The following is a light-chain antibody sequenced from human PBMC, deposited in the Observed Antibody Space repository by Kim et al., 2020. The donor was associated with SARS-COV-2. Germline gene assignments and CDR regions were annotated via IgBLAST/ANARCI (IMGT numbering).Light chain of an antibody. CDR2: DAS. CDR1: QSVSSY. J-gene: IGKJ2*01. CDR3: QQRSNWPPPYT. V-gene: IGKV3-11*01. Sequence: EIVLTQSPATLSLSPGERATLSCRASQSVSSYLAWYQQKPGQAPRLLIYDASNRATGIPARFSGSGSGTDFTLTISSLEPEDFAVYYCQQRSNWPPPYTFGQGTKLEI.